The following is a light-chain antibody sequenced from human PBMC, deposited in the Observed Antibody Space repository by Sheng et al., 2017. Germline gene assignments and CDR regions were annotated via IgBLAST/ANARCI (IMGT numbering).Light chain of an antibody. CDR3: QQYLNTPRT. J-gene: IGKJ1*01. CDR2: AAL. CDR1: QGISNS. Sequence: DIQMTQSPSSLSASVGDRVTITCRASQGISNSVAWYQQKPGTAPKLLLYAALRLESGVPSRFSGSASGTDYTLTISSLQPEDFATYYCQQYLNTPRTFGLGTKVEIK. V-gene: IGKV1-NL1*01.